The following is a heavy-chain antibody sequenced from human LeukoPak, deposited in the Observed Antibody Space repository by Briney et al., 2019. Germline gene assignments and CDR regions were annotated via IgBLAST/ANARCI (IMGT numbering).Heavy chain of an antibody. J-gene: IGHJ3*02. CDR1: GGSFSGYY. CDR3: ARDGSQAFDI. V-gene: IGHV4-34*01. Sequence: SETLSLTCAVYGGSFSGYYWSWIRQPPGKGLEWIGEINHSGRTNYNPSLKSRVTISVDTSKNQFSLKLSSVTAADTAVYYCARDGSQAFDIWGQGTMVTVSS. CDR2: INHSGRT.